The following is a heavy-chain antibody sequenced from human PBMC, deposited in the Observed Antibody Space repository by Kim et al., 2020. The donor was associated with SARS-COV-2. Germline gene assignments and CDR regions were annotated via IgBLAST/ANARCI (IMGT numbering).Heavy chain of an antibody. CDR2: IWYDGSNK. CDR3: ARVKYSGSYLDAFDI. CDR1: GFTFSSYG. D-gene: IGHD1-26*01. V-gene: IGHV3-33*01. Sequence: GGSLRLSCAASGFTFSSYGMHWVRQAPGKGLEWVAVIWYDGSNKYYADSVKGRFTISRDNSKNTLYLQMNSLRAEDTAVYYCARVKYSGSYLDAFDIWGQGTMVTVSS. J-gene: IGHJ3*02.